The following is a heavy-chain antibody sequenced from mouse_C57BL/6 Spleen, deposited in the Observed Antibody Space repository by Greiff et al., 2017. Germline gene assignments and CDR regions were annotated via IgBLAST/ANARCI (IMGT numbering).Heavy chain of an antibody. CDR1: GFTFSDYG. CDR2: ISSGSSTI. D-gene: IGHD1-1*01. V-gene: IGHV5-17*01. Sequence: EVQLVESGGGLVKPGGSLKLSCAASGFTFSDYGMHWVRQAPEKGLEWVAYISSGSSTIYYADTVKGRFTISRDNAKNTLFLQMTSLRSEDTAMYYCARDYCGSSRWFAYWGQGTLVTVSA. CDR3: ARDYCGSSRWFAY. J-gene: IGHJ3*01.